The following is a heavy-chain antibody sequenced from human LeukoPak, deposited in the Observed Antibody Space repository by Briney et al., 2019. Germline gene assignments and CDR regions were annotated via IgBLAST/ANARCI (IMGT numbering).Heavy chain of an antibody. Sequence: GASVKVSCKASGGTFSSYAISWVRQAPGQGLEWMGGIIPIFGTANYAQKFQGRVTITADKSTSTAYMELSSLRSEDTAVYYCALKGYSSSRYRSGEYYYYMDVWGKGTTVTVSS. J-gene: IGHJ6*03. CDR3: ALKGYSSSRYRSGEYYYYMDV. D-gene: IGHD6-13*01. V-gene: IGHV1-69*06. CDR1: GGTFSSYA. CDR2: IIPIFGTA.